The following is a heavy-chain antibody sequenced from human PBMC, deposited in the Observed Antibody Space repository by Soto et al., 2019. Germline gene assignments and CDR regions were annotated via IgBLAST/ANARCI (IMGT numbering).Heavy chain of an antibody. CDR3: ARDTFYYYGSGPSSGRFAP. Sequence: GGSLRLSCAASGISFSSYGMHWVRQAPGKGLEWVALVWFDGKDKYYADSVKGRFTISRDNSKNMLYLQMNNLRGEDTAVYYCARDTFYYYGSGPSSGRFAPWGQGVLVTVSS. D-gene: IGHD3-10*01. V-gene: IGHV3-33*01. CDR1: GISFSSYG. CDR2: VWFDGKDK. J-gene: IGHJ5*02.